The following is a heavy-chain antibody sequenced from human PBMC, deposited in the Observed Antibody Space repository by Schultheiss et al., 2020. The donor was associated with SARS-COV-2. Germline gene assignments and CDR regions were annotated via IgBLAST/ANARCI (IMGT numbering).Heavy chain of an antibody. Sequence: GGSLRLSCAASGFTFSSYSMNWVRQAPGKGLEWVSSISSSSSYIYYADSVKSRFTISRDNAKNSLYLQMNSLRAEDTAVYYCARDLPYYDYGDSQGDYWGQGTLVTVSS. CDR2: ISSSSSYI. D-gene: IGHD4-17*01. V-gene: IGHV3-21*01. CDR3: ARDLPYYDYGDSQGDY. J-gene: IGHJ4*02. CDR1: GFTFSSYS.